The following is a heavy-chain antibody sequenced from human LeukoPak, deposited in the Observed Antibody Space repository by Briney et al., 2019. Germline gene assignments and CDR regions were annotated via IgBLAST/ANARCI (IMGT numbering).Heavy chain of an antibody. J-gene: IGHJ4*02. V-gene: IGHV4-34*01. D-gene: IGHD2/OR15-2a*01. CDR1: GGSFSGYY. Sequence: SETLSLTCAVYGGSFSGYYWSWIRQPPGKGLEWIGEINHSGSTNYNPSLKSRVTISVDTSKNQFSLKLSSVTAADTAVYYCARSLSYWGQGTLVTVSS. CDR3: ARSLSY. CDR2: INHSGST.